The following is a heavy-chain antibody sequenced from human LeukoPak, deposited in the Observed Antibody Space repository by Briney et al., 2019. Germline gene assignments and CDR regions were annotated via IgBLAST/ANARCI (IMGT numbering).Heavy chain of an antibody. J-gene: IGHJ6*03. CDR1: GFTFSSYG. D-gene: IGHD3-3*01. Sequence: PGGSLRLSCAASGFTFSSYGMNWVRQAPGKGLEWVSHIGGGGSFIYYADSVKGRFTISRDNAKNSVYLQMNSLRVEDTAVYYCARFLATWDYYYMDVWGKGTTVTVSS. V-gene: IGHV3-48*01. CDR2: IGGGGSFI. CDR3: ARFLATWDYYYMDV.